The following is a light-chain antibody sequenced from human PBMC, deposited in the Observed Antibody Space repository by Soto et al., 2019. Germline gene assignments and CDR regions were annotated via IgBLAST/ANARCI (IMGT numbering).Light chain of an antibody. CDR1: RSNIGNNA. V-gene: IGLV1-36*01. J-gene: IGLJ2*01. Sequence: QSVLTQPPSVSEAPRQRVTISCSGSRSNIGNNAVNWYQQLPGKAPKLLIYYDDLLSSGVSDRFSGSKSGTSASLVISGLQSEDEADYYCAVWDDNLNGVVFGGGTKLTVL. CDR3: AVWDDNLNGVV. CDR2: YDD.